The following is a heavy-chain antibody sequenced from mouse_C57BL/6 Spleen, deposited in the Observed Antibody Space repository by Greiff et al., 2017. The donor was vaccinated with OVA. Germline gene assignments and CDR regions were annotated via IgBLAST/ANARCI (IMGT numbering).Heavy chain of an antibody. CDR3: ARITGRYYYAMDY. CDR1: GFSINSDCY. Sequence: VQLKESGPSLVRPSQTLSLTCTVTGFSINSDCYWIWIRQFPGNKLEYIGYTFYSGITYYNPSLESRTYIPRDTSKNQFSLKLSSVTTEDTATYYCARITGRYYYAMDYWGQGTSVTVSS. D-gene: IGHD4-1*01. CDR2: TFYSGIT. J-gene: IGHJ4*01. V-gene: IGHV3-3*01.